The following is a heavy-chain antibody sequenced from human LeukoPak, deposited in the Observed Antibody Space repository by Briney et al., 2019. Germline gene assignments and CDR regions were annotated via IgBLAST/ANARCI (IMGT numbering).Heavy chain of an antibody. CDR1: GFTFSSCW. Sequence: GESLKISCAASGFTFSSCWMYWVRQAPGKGLVWVSRINSDGSTTSYADSVKGRFTISRDNAKNTLYLQMNSLRAEDTAVYYCTKDDDSTSYYFDYWGQGTLVTVSS. CDR3: TKDDDSTSYYFDY. CDR2: INSDGSTT. J-gene: IGHJ4*02. D-gene: IGHD2-2*01. V-gene: IGHV3-74*01.